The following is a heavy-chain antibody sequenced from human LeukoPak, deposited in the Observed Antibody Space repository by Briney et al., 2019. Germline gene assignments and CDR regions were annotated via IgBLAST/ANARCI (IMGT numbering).Heavy chain of an antibody. J-gene: IGHJ4*02. CDR3: ARVGVDDSGNIIKYFFDY. V-gene: IGHV4-39*07. CDR2: IYYSGST. CDR1: GGSISSSSYY. Sequence: SETLSLTCTVSGGSISSSSYYWGWIRQPPGKGLEWIGSIYYSGSTYYNPSLKSRVTMSADTSKNQFSLKLSPVTAAGTAVYYCARVGVDDSGNIIKYFFDYWGQGTLVTVSS. D-gene: IGHD4-23*01.